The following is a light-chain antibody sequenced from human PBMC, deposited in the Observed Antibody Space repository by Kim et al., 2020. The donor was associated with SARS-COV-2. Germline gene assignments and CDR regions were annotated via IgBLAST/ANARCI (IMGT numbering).Light chain of an antibody. CDR1: QGVSTY. CDR2: AAS. CDR3: QQYYSYPWT. Sequence: AIRITQSPSSLSASIGDRVNITCRANQGVSTYLAWYQQKPGKAPNLLSYAASTLHSGVPSRFSGSGSGTDFTLTISCLQSEDFATYYCQQYYSYPWTFGHGTKVDIK. V-gene: IGKV1-8*01. J-gene: IGKJ1*01.